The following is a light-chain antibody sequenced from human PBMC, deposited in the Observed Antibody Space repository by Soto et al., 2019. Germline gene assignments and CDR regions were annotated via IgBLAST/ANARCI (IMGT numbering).Light chain of an antibody. CDR2: SAS. Sequence: SRSTLSTTVGDRGTIPCQTSKDISSSVAWYQQKPGKAPNLLIFSASALHRGVPPRFSGSGSGTAFTLTVSSLQPEDFAIYYCQQADPFPWTFGQGTKV. V-gene: IGKV1D-12*01. J-gene: IGKJ1*01. CDR1: KDISSS. CDR3: QQADPFPWT.